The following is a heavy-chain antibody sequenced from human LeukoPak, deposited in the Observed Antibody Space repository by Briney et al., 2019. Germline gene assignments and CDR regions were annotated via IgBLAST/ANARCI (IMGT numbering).Heavy chain of an antibody. J-gene: IGHJ4*02. D-gene: IGHD6-13*01. CDR2: IGTAGDT. Sequence: GGSLRLSCAASGFTFSSYDMHWVRQATGKGLEWVSAIGTAGDTYYPGSMKGRFTISRENAKNSLYLQMNSLRAGDTAVYYCARGILFGAAAGTEPFDYWGQGTLVTVSS. V-gene: IGHV3-13*01. CDR1: GFTFSSYD. CDR3: ARGILFGAAAGTEPFDY.